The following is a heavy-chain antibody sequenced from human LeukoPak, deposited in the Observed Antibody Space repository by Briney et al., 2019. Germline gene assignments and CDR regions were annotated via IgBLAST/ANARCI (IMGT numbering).Heavy chain of an antibody. CDR2: INTNTGNP. V-gene: IGHV7-4-1*02. CDR1: GYTFTSYA. Sequence: ASVKVSCKASGYTFTSYAMNWVRQAPGQGLEWMGWINTNTGNPTYAQGFTGRFVFSLDTSVSTAYLQISSLKAEDTAVYYCARRRAGSGSYRGYYYYMDVWGEGTTVTVSS. J-gene: IGHJ6*03. CDR3: ARRRAGSGSYRGYYYYMDV. D-gene: IGHD3-10*01.